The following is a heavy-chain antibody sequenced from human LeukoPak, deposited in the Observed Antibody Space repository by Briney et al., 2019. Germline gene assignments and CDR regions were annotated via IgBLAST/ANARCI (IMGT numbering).Heavy chain of an antibody. D-gene: IGHD4-17*01. CDR3: VRGSYGAYDY. Sequence: GGSLRLSCAASGFNFNTYTMNWVRQAPGKGLEWVSSISSDSSYIYYADAVHGRFTVSRDNARYSLYLQMNSLRAEDTAVYYCVRGSYGAYDYWGQGSLVTVSS. J-gene: IGHJ4*02. CDR1: GFNFNTYT. V-gene: IGHV3-21*01. CDR2: ISSDSSYI.